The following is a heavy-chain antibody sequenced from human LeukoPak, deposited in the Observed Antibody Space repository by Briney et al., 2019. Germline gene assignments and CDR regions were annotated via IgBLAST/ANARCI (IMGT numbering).Heavy chain of an antibody. CDR1: GLIVGINY. Sequence: GGSLRLSCAASGLIVGINYMRWVRPAPGRGRGWVSVTYSGGSTYYANSVTGRFTISRDNSNNALSLQMNRLRAEGTAVYDCAKRGAEVGATVAPGDYWGQGTLVTVSS. D-gene: IGHD1-26*01. CDR2: TYSGGST. V-gene: IGHV3-66*04. CDR3: AKRGAEVGATVAPGDY. J-gene: IGHJ4*02.